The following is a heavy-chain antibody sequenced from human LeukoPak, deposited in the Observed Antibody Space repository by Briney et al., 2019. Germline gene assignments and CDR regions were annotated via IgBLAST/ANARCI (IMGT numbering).Heavy chain of an antibody. CDR1: GFTFDNYT. CDR2: ITWDGGST. V-gene: IGHV3-43*01. CDR3: AKGKNTGGYLSHVDY. J-gene: IGHJ4*02. Sequence: GSLRLSCAASGFTFDNYTMHWVRQAPGKGLEWVSLITWDGGSTYYADSVKGRFTISRDNSKNSLYLQMNSLRTEDTALYYCAKGKNTGGYLSHVDYWGQGTLVTVSS. D-gene: IGHD3-10*01.